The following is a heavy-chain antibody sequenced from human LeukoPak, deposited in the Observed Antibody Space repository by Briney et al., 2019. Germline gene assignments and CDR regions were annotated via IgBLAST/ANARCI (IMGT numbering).Heavy chain of an antibody. Sequence: GGSLRLSCAASGFTFSSYAMSWVRQAPGKGLEWVSAISGSGGSTYYADSVKGRFTISRDNPKNTLYLQMNSLRAEDTAVYYCAKGQDRSYYYYYYMDVWGKGTTVTVSS. CDR3: AKGQDRSYYYYYYMDV. CDR1: GFTFSSYA. CDR2: ISGSGGST. D-gene: IGHD6-13*01. J-gene: IGHJ6*03. V-gene: IGHV3-23*01.